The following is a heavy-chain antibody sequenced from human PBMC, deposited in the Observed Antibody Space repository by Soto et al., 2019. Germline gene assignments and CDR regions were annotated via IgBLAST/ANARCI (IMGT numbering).Heavy chain of an antibody. Sequence: QVQLVESGGGVVQPGRSLRLSCAASGFTFSSYGMHWARQAPGKGLEWVSVIWYDGGNKYYADSVKGRFTISRDNSKNTLYLQMNSLRAEDTAVYYCARDQGAQDTGMHYYYYGMDVGGQGTTVTVSS. CDR3: ARDQGAQDTGMHYYYYGMDV. V-gene: IGHV3-33*01. CDR2: IWYDGGNK. CDR1: GFTFSSYG. D-gene: IGHD5-18*01. J-gene: IGHJ6*02.